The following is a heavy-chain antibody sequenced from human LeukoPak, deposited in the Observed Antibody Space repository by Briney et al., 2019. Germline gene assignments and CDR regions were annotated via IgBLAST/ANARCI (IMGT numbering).Heavy chain of an antibody. D-gene: IGHD1-26*01. CDR2: IRYDGSNK. CDR1: GFTFSSYG. CDR3: AKEGVVGAAPHFDY. V-gene: IGHV3-30*02. J-gene: IGHJ4*02. Sequence: PGGSLRLSCAASGFTFSSYGIHWVRQAPGKGLEWVAFIRYDGSNKYYADSVKGRFTISRDNSKNTLYLQMNSLRAEDTAVYYCAKEGVVGAAPHFDYWGQGTLVTVSS.